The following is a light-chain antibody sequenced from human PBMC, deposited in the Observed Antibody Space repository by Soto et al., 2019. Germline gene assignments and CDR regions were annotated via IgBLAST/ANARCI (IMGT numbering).Light chain of an antibody. J-gene: IGKJ2*01. CDR2: DAS. Sequence: EIVLTQSPATLSLSPGERATLSCRASQTVGTFLAWYQQKPGQAPRLVIYDASKRATSIPARFSGTGSGTDFALTIISIEPEDLAVYYCQHRTNWPRTFGQGTKRDIK. CDR1: QTVGTF. V-gene: IGKV3-11*01. CDR3: QHRTNWPRT.